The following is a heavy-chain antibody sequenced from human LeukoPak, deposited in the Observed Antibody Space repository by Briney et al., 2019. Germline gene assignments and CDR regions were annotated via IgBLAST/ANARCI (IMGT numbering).Heavy chain of an antibody. J-gene: IGHJ3*02. CDR3: ARILAYCGGDCHDAFDI. Sequence: SETLSLTGTVSGGSISSYYWSWIRQPPGKGLEWIGYIYTSGSTNYKPSLRSRVTTSVDTSKNQFSLTLSSVTAADTAVYSCARILAYCGGDCHDAFDIWGQGTMVTVSS. CDR1: GGSISSYY. CDR2: IYTSGST. V-gene: IGHV4-4*09. D-gene: IGHD2-21*02.